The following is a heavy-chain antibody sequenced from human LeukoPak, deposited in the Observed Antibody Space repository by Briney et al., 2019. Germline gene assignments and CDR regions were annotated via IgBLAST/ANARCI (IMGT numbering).Heavy chain of an antibody. CDR3: ARLSYSFWTGDY. J-gene: IGHJ4*02. V-gene: IGHV4-38-2*01. Sequence: PSETLSLTCSVSGHSISSGYYWGWIRQPPGKGLEWIGSIYHSGNTFYNPSLKSRVTMSIDMSENQFSLKLSSVTASDTAVYFCARLSYSFWTGDYWGQGILVTVSS. CDR1: GHSISSGYY. CDR2: IYHSGNT. D-gene: IGHD3/OR15-3a*01.